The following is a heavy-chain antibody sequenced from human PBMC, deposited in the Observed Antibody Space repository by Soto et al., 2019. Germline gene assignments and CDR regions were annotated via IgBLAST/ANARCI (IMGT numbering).Heavy chain of an antibody. J-gene: IGHJ6*02. CDR3: ARCRVDYVWGSYRYSYYYGMDV. D-gene: IGHD3-16*02. V-gene: IGHV4-39*01. CDR1: GGSISSGGYY. CDR2: IYYSGST. Sequence: SETLSLTCTVSGGSISSGGYYWSWIRQHPGKGLEWIGYIYYSGSTYYNPSLKSRVTISVDTSKNQFSLKLSSVTAADTAVYYCARCRVDYVWGSYRYSYYYGMDVWGQGTTVTVSS.